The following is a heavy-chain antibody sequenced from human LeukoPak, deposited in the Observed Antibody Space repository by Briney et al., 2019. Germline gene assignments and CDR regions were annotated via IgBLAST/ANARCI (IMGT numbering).Heavy chain of an antibody. CDR2: IYYSGST. D-gene: IGHD3-10*01. CDR1: GGSISSSSYY. CDR3: ARKVPLLWFGEPRDAFDI. J-gene: IGHJ3*02. Sequence: SETLSLTCTVSGGSISSSSYYWGWIRQPPGKGLEWIGSIYYSGSTYYNPSLKSRVTISVDTSKNQFSLKLSSVTAADTAVYYCARKVPLLWFGEPRDAFDIWGQGTMVTVSS. V-gene: IGHV4-39*07.